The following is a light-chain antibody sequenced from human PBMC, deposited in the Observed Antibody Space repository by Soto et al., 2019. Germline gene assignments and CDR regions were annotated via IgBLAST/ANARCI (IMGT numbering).Light chain of an antibody. CDR2: DAS. Sequence: EIVLTQSPATLSLSPGERATLSCRASQSVSSYLAWYQQKPGQAPRLLIYDASNRATGIPARFSGSGSGTDFTLTISSLEPEDFAVYYCQQRSNWPPGLTCGRGTKVEIK. CDR1: QSVSSY. J-gene: IGKJ4*01. CDR3: QQRSNWPPGLT. V-gene: IGKV3-11*01.